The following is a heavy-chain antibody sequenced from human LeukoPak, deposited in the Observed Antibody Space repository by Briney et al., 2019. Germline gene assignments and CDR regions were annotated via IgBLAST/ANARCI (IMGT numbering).Heavy chain of an antibody. CDR1: GGSFSTLS. D-gene: IGHD1-1*01. Sequence: SVKVSCKASGGSFSTLSINLVRQVPRQGLEWRGGTIHILSTPNYAHRFQDSVTFTADGSTSTAYMELSSLTSEDTDVYYCAGADLKFNNLLALNLNYWGQGTLVAVSS. V-gene: IGHV1-69*13. CDR2: TIHILSTP. J-gene: IGHJ4*02. CDR3: AGADLKFNNLLALNLNY.